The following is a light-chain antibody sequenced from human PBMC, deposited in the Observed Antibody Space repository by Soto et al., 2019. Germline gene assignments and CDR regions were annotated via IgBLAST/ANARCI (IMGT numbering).Light chain of an antibody. Sequence: EIVLTQSPGPLSLSPGERATLSCRSSQSVSSSYLAWYQQKPGQAPRLLIYDASNRATGIPARFSGSGSGTDFTLTISSLEPEDFAVYYCQQRSNWPPSWTLGQGTKVDIK. CDR3: QQRSNWPPSWT. V-gene: IGKV3D-20*02. J-gene: IGKJ1*01. CDR2: DAS. CDR1: QSVSSSY.